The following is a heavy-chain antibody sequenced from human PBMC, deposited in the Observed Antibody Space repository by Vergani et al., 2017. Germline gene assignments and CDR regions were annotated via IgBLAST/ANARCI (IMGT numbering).Heavy chain of an antibody. CDR2: INPNSGGT. Sequence: QVQLVQSGAEVKKPGASVKVSCKASGYTFTGYYMHWVRQAPGQGLEWMGWINPNSGGTNYAKKFQGRVTMTRDTSISTAYMELSRLRSDDTAVYYCARDTPYDILTGSSYYYYYMDVWGKGTTVTVSS. J-gene: IGHJ6*03. CDR1: GYTFTGYY. CDR3: ARDTPYDILTGSSYYYYYMDV. D-gene: IGHD3-9*01. V-gene: IGHV1-2*02.